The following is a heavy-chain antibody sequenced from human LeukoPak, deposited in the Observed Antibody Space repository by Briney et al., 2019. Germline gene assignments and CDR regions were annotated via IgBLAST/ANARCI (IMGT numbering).Heavy chain of an antibody. CDR2: ISGSGGST. CDR3: AKDLQYYYDSSGYYDAFDI. J-gene: IGHJ3*02. V-gene: IGHV3-23*01. CDR1: GFTFSSYA. Sequence: GGSLRLSCAASGFTFSSYAMSWVRQAPGKGLEWVSDISGSGGSTYYADSVKGRFTISRDNSKNTLYLQMNSLRAEDTAVYYCAKDLQYYYDSSGYYDAFDIWGQGTMVTVSS. D-gene: IGHD3-22*01.